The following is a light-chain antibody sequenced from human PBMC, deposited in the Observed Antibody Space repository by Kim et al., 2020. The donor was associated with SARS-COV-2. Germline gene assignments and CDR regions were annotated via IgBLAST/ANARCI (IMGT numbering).Light chain of an antibody. CDR3: QQYNNWPRT. V-gene: IGKV3-15*01. J-gene: IGKJ3*01. Sequence: GSPGERVTLSFRASQTIGIALAWYQQIPGQAPRLLISGASNRPTNIPARFSGSGSGTEFTPTISSLQSEDFAIYYCQQYNNWPRTFGPGTKVDIK. CDR2: GAS. CDR1: QTIGIA.